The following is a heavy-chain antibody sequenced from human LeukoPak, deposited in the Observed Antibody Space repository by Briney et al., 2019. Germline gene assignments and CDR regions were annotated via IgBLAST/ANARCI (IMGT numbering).Heavy chain of an antibody. J-gene: IGHJ5*02. CDR2: INHSGST. CDR1: GGSFSGYY. Sequence: SETLSLTCAVYGGSFSGYYWSWIRQPPGKGLEWIGEINHSGSTNYNPSLKSRVTISVDTSKNQFSLKLSSVTAADTAVYYCARGPASRYWFDPWGQGTLVTVSS. D-gene: IGHD6-13*01. CDR3: ARGPASRYWFDP. V-gene: IGHV4-34*01.